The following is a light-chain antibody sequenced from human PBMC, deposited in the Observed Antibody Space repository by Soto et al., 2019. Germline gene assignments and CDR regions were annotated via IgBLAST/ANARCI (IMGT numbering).Light chain of an antibody. CDR1: QSVSSNY. Sequence: EIVLTQSPATLSLSPGERATLSCRASQSVSSNYLAWYQQKPGQAPRLLIYDASTRATGIPDRFSGSGSGTDFTLTISRLEPEDFAMYYCQQYGSSPWTFGQGTKVEVQ. CDR2: DAS. CDR3: QQYGSSPWT. V-gene: IGKV3-20*01. J-gene: IGKJ1*01.